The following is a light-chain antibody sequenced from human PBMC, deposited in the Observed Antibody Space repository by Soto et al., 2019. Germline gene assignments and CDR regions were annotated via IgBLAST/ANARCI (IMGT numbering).Light chain of an antibody. CDR3: QQYNRYWT. V-gene: IGKV1-5*01. CDR2: DAS. J-gene: IGKJ1*01. CDR1: QSISNW. Sequence: IQITKSPSTLSASIGDRLSITCRASQSISNWLAWYQQKPGKAPKLLIYDASSLESGVPSRFRGSGSGTEFTLTISRLQPDDSATYYCQQYNRYWTFGQGTKVDI.